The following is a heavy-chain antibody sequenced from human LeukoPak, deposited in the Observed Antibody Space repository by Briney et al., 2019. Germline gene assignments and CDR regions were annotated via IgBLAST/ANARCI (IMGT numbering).Heavy chain of an antibody. J-gene: IGHJ3*02. Sequence: ASVKVSCKASGGTFSSYAISWVRQAPGQGLEWMGRIIPILGIANYAQKFQGRVTITADKSTSTAYMELSSLRSDDTAVYYCARVRVWCSGGSCYIRAGSAFDIWGQGTMATVSS. CDR3: ARVRVWCSGGSCYIRAGSAFDI. CDR2: IIPILGIA. D-gene: IGHD2-15*01. V-gene: IGHV1-69*04. CDR1: GGTFSSYA.